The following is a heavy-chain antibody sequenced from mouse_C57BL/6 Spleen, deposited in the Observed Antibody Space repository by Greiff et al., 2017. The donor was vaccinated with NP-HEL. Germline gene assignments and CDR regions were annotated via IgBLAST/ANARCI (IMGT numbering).Heavy chain of an antibody. J-gene: IGHJ2*01. CDR2: INPSNGGT. Sequence: QVQLQQSGTELVKPGASVKLSCKASGYTFTSYWMHWVKQRPGQGLEWIGNINPSNGGTNYNEKFKSKATLTVDKSSSTAYMQLSSLTSEDSAVYYCARGKGMITTRPSYFDYWGQGTTLTVSS. V-gene: IGHV1-53*01. D-gene: IGHD2-4*01. CDR1: GYTFTSYW. CDR3: ARGKGMITTRPSYFDY.